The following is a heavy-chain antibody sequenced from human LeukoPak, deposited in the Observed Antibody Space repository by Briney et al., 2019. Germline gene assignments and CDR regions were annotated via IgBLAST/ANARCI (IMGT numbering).Heavy chain of an antibody. D-gene: IGHD3-22*01. Sequence: GASVKVSCKASGYTFTGYYTHWVRQAPGQGLEWMGGIIPIFGTANYAQKFQGRVTITADESTSTAYMELSSLRSEDTAVYYCARAPGPYYDSSGSHSFDIWGQGTMVTVSS. CDR1: GYTFTGYY. J-gene: IGHJ3*02. V-gene: IGHV1-69*13. CDR3: ARAPGPYYDSSGSHSFDI. CDR2: IIPIFGTA.